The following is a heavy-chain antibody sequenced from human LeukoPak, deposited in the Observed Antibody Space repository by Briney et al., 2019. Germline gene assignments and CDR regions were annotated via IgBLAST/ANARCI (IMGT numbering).Heavy chain of an antibody. V-gene: IGHV1-46*01. J-gene: IGHJ6*03. CDR3: ARDGDPWAAQVYYYYYMDV. Sequence: ASVKVSCKASGYTFTSYYMHWVRQAPGQGLEWMGIINPSGGSTSYAQKFQGRVTMTRDMSTSTVYMELSSLRSEDTAVYYCARDGDPWAAQVYYYYYMDVWGKGPTVTVSS. CDR2: INPSGGST. D-gene: IGHD6-6*01. CDR1: GYTFTSYY.